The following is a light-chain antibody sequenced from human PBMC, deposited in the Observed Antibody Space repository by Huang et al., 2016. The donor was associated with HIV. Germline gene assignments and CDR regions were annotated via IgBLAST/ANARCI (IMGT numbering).Light chain of an antibody. CDR1: QSVSSSY. Sequence: EIVLTQSPGTLSLSPGERATLSCRASQSVSSSYLAWYQQKPSQAPRLLIYGASSRATCIPDRFSGSGSGTDFILTISRLEPEDFAVYYCQQYGSSFGPGTKVDIK. V-gene: IGKV3-20*01. CDR3: QQYGSS. CDR2: GAS. J-gene: IGKJ3*01.